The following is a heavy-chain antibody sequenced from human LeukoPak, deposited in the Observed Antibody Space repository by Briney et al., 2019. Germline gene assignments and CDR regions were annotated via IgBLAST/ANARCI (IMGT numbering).Heavy chain of an antibody. V-gene: IGHV4-59*01. CDR1: GGSISSDY. CDR3: ARTPYDSGGYGTFDY. J-gene: IGHJ4*02. CDR2: IYYSGST. D-gene: IGHD3-22*01. Sequence: PSETLSLTCTVSGGSISSDYWSWIRQPPGKGLEWIGYIYYSGSTNYNPSLKSRGTISVDTSKDQFSLKLSSVTAADTAVYYCARTPYDSGGYGTFDYWGQGTLVTVSS.